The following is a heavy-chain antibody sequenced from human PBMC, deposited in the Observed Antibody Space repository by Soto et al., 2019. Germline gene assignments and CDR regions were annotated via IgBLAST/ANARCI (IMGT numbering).Heavy chain of an antibody. CDR2: IYYSGST. J-gene: IGHJ6*02. Sequence: SETLSLTCTVSGGSISSGDYYWSWIRQPPGKGLEWIGYIYYSGSTYYNPSLKSRVTISVDTSKDQFSLKLSSVTAADTAVYYCARGVLRYYYGMDVWGQGTTVTVSS. D-gene: IGHD2-15*01. V-gene: IGHV4-30-4*01. CDR3: ARGVLRYYYGMDV. CDR1: GGSISSGDYY.